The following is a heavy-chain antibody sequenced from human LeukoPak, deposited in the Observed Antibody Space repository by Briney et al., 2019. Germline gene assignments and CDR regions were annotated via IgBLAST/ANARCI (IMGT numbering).Heavy chain of an antibody. D-gene: IGHD6-19*01. CDR3: ASSINSSGWYGGGGTDY. CDR1: GVSLKNYY. CDR2: IYYAGSS. J-gene: IGHJ4*02. Sequence: SETLSLTCTVSGVSLKNYYWSWIRQPPGEGLEWIADIYYAGSSNYNPSLKSRVSVSIDASKNHLSLKLTSVTAADTAVYYCASSINSSGWYGGGGTDYWGQGTLVTVSS. V-gene: IGHV4-59*08.